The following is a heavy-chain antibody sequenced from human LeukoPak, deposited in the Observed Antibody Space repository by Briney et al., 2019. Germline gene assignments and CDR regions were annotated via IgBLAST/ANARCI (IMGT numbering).Heavy chain of an antibody. CDR2: IYYSGST. D-gene: IGHD3-3*01. Sequence: PSETQSLTCTVSGGSISSYYWSWNRQPPGKGLEWIGYIYYSGSTNYNPSLKSRVTISVDTSKNQFSLKLSSVTAADTAVHYCARDADDFWSGSGYFDPWGQGTLVTVSS. CDR3: ARDADDFWSGSGYFDP. J-gene: IGHJ5*02. CDR1: GGSISSYY. V-gene: IGHV4-59*01.